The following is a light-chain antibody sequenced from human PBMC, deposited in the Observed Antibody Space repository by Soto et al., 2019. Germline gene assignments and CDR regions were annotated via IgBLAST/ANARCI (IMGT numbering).Light chain of an antibody. CDR2: GAS. J-gene: IGKJ1*01. V-gene: IGKV3-15*01. CDR1: QSVSSN. Sequence: EIVMTQSPATLSVSPGERATLSCRASQSVSSNLSWYQQKPGQAPRLLIYGASTRATGIPARFSGSGSGTEFTLTISSLQSEDFAGYYCQQYHHWPRTVGQGPKLEIQ. CDR3: QQYHHWPRT.